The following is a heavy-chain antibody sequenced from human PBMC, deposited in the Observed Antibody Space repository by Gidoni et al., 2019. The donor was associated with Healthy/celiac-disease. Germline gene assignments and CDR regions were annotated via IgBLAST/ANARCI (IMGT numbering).Heavy chain of an antibody. CDR2: IYYSGST. D-gene: IGHD2-2*02. V-gene: IGHV4-39*01. J-gene: IGHJ3*02. CDR1: GGSISSSSYY. Sequence: QLQLQESGPGLVQPSETLSLTCTVSGGSISSSSYYWGWIRQPPGKGLEWIGSIYYSGSTYYNPSLKSRVTISVDTSKNQFSLKLSSVTAADTAVYYCARQLGTQPLLYHLGAFDIWGQGTMVTVSS. CDR3: ARQLGTQPLLYHLGAFDI.